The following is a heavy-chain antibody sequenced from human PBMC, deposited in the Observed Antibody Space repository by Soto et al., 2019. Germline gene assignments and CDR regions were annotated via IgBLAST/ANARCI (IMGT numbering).Heavy chain of an antibody. CDR2: INSDGSST. CDR3: AREEPIGRYDSSCYFNWYVDL. CDR1: GFTFSSYW. Sequence: GESLKISCAASGFTFSSYWMHWVRQAPGKGLVWVSRINSDGSSTSYAGSVKGRFTISRDNAKNTLYLQMNSLRAEDTAVYYCAREEPIGRYDSSCYFNWYVDLWGRGTLVTVSS. D-gene: IGHD3-22*01. V-gene: IGHV3-74*01. J-gene: IGHJ2*01.